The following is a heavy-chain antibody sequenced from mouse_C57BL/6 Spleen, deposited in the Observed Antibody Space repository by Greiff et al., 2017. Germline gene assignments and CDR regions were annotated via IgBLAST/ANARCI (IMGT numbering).Heavy chain of an antibody. J-gene: IGHJ2*01. CDR2: INPNNGGT. Sequence: EVQLQQSGPELVKPGASVKISCKASGYTFNDYYLNWVKQSHGKSLAWIGDINPNNGGTSYNQKFKGKATLTVDKSSSTAYMELRSLTSEDSAVYYCASRTGDFDYWGQGTTRTGAS. CDR1: GYTFNDYY. V-gene: IGHV1-26*01. CDR3: ASRTGDFDY.